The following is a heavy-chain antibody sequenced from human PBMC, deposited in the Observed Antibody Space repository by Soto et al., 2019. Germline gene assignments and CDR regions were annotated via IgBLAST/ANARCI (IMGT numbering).Heavy chain of an antibody. J-gene: IGHJ4*02. CDR3: ARHIAVPTTRGFDY. V-gene: IGHV4-4*02. CDR2: IFHSGTT. Sequence: QVQLQESGPGLVKPSGTLSLTCAVSGASISSTNWWSWVRQAPGEGLEWIGEIFHSGTTTYNPSLKSRVFISMDTYTNRLSLRLDAVTAADTAVYFCARHIAVPTTRGFDYWGQGTLVTVSS. D-gene: IGHD2-15*01. CDR1: GASISSTNW.